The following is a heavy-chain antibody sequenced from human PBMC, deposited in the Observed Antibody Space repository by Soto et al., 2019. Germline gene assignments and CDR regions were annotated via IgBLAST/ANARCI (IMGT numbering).Heavy chain of an antibody. Sequence: EASVKVSFKASGGTFSSYAISWVRQAPGQGLEWMGGIIPIFGTANYAQKFQGRVTITADESTSTAYMELSSLRSEDTAVYYCARSPGIAAAGTPGDAFDIWGQGTMVTVSS. J-gene: IGHJ3*02. CDR3: ARSPGIAAAGTPGDAFDI. D-gene: IGHD6-13*01. CDR1: GGTFSSYA. V-gene: IGHV1-69*13. CDR2: IIPIFGTA.